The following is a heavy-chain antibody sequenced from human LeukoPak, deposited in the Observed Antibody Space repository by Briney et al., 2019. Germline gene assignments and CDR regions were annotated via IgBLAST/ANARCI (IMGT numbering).Heavy chain of an antibody. CDR1: GFTFSSYG. J-gene: IGHJ4*02. D-gene: IGHD2-21*02. V-gene: IGHV3-30*02. CDR2: IRYDGSNK. Sequence: GGSLRLSCAASGFTFSSYGMHWVRRAPGKGLEWVAFIRYDGSNKYYADSVKGRFTVSRDNSKNTLYVQMKSLRAEDTAVYYCAKDFVVVPGNVNYFDYWGQGTLVTVSS. CDR3: AKDFVVVPGNVNYFDY.